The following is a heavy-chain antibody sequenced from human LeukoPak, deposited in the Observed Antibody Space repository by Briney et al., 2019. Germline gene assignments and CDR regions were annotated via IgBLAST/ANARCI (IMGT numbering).Heavy chain of an antibody. V-gene: IGHV4-34*01. Sequence: SETLSLTCAVYGGSFSGYYWSWIRQPPGKGLEWIGEINHSGSTNYNPSLKSRVTISVDTSKNQFSLKLSSVTAADTAVYYCAGASGAFDIWGQGTMVTVSS. CDR3: AGASGAFDI. J-gene: IGHJ3*02. CDR1: GGSFSGYY. CDR2: INHSGST.